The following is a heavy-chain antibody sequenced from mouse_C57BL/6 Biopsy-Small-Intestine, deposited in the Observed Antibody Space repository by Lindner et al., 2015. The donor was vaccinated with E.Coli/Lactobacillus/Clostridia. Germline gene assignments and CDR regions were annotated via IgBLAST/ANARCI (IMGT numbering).Heavy chain of an antibody. V-gene: IGHV1-82*01. CDR1: GYRLISYF. J-gene: IGHJ4*01. CDR2: IYPGDEDT. D-gene: IGHD2-2*01. Sequence: VQLQESGPELVKPGASVKISCKASGYRLISYFIHWVKQRPGQGLEWIGRIYPGDEDTNYNGKFKGKATLTADKSSSTAYMQLSSLTSEDSAVYFCARRGYGYSYYYAMDYWGQGTSVTVFS. CDR3: ARRGYGYSYYYAMDY.